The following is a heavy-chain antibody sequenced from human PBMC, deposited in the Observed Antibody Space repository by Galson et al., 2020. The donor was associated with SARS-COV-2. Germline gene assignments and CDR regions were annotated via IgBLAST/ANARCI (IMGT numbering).Heavy chain of an antibody. CDR3: AKDLRHWNSFDY. V-gene: IGHV3-30*18. CDR2: ISYDGSNK. Sequence: GGSLRLSCAASGFTFSSYGMHWVRQAPGKGLEWVAVISYDGSNKYYADSVKGRFTISRDNSKNTLYLQMNSPRAEDTAVYYCAKDLRHWNSFDYWGQGTLVTVSS. D-gene: IGHD1-1*01. J-gene: IGHJ4*02. CDR1: GFTFSSYG.